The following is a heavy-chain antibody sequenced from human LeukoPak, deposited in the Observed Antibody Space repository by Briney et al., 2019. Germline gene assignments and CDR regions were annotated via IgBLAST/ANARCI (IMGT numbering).Heavy chain of an antibody. CDR3: ARGWELLAFDI. CDR1: GASISKDY. Sequence: SETLSLTCTVSGASISKDYWAWIRQPPGKGLEWIGYVTHSDFNKANGDITNYNPSLKSRVTMSVDTSKNQFSLKLSSVTAADTAVYYCARGWELLAFDIWGQGTMVTVSS. V-gene: IGHV4-59*12. D-gene: IGHD1-26*01. CDR2: VTHSDFNKANGDIT. J-gene: IGHJ3*02.